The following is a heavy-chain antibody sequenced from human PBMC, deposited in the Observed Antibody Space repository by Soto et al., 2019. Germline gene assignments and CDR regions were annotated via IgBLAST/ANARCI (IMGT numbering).Heavy chain of an antibody. CDR3: ARGPAIVLVPAAMNYYYGMDV. D-gene: IGHD2-2*01. J-gene: IGHJ6*02. Sequence: QVQLVESGGGVVQPGRSLRLSCAASGFTFSSYGMHWVRQARGEGLEWVALISYDGSKKYYADPVKGRFTISRDYSKTTLYLQMNSLRSEDTAVYYCARGPAIVLVPAAMNYYYGMDVWGQGTTVPVSS. V-gene: IGHV3-30*03. CDR1: GFTFSSYG. CDR2: ISYDGSKK.